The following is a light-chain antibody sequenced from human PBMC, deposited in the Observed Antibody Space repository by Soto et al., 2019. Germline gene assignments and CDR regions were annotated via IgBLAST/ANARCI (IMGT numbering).Light chain of an antibody. CDR2: DVS. J-gene: IGLJ1*01. V-gene: IGLV2-14*03. CDR3: SSYTTISTFV. CDR1: SSDVGGYNF. Sequence: ALTQPASGAGSPGQSSTISCTGTSSDVGGYNFFSRYQQHPGKAPKLMIYDVSHRPSGVSNRFSGSKAANTASLSIAGLQAEDEAYYYCSSYTTISTFVFGTGTQVTVL.